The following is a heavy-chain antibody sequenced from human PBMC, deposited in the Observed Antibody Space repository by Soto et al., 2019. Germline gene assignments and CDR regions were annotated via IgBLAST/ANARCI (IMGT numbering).Heavy chain of an antibody. D-gene: IGHD3-10*01. Sequence: SETLSLTCAVYGGSFSGYYWSWIHQPPGKGLEWIGEINHSGSTNYNPSLKSRVTISVDTSKNQFSLMLSSVTAADTAVYYCARSARFGELSGYYYMDVWGKGTTVTVSS. CDR3: ARSARFGELSGYYYMDV. CDR1: GGSFSGYY. CDR2: INHSGST. V-gene: IGHV4-34*01. J-gene: IGHJ6*03.